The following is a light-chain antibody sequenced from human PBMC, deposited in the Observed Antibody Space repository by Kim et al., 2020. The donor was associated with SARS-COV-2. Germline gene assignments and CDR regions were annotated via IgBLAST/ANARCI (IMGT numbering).Light chain of an antibody. V-gene: IGLV2-14*03. J-gene: IGLJ3*02. CDR3: NSYATGSTLV. CDR1: NSDIGGYNY. CDR2: DVS. Sequence: QSALAQPASVSGSPGQSVTISCTGTNSDIGGYNYVSWYQQYPGKAPKLMIYDVSRRPSGVSNRFSGSKSGNTASLTISGLQAEDEADYYCNSYATGSTLVCGGGTQLTVL.